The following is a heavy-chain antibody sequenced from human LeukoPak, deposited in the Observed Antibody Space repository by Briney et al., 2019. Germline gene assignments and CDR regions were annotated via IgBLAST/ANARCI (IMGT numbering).Heavy chain of an antibody. Sequence: SVNVSCQASGGTFSSYAISWVRQAPGQGLEWMGGIIPIFGTANYAQKFQGRVTITADESTSTAYMELSRLRSEDTAVYYCATGGYSYAVTFDYWGQGTLVTVSS. J-gene: IGHJ4*02. D-gene: IGHD5-18*01. CDR3: ATGGYSYAVTFDY. CDR2: IIPIFGTA. CDR1: GGTFSSYA. V-gene: IGHV1-69*13.